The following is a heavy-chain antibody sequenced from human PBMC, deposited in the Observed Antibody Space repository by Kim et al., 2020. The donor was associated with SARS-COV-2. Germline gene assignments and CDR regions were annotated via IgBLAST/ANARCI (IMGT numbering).Heavy chain of an antibody. V-gene: IGHV3-23*01. CDR1: GFTFSSYA. Sequence: GGSLRLSCAASGFTFSSYAMSWVRQAPGKGLEWVSAISGSGGSTYYADSVKGRFTISRDNSKNTLYLQMNSLRAEDTAVYYCAKDRTLREGWWELEIVGYYFDYWGQGTLVTVSS. CDR3: AKDRTLREGWWELEIVGYYFDY. D-gene: IGHD1-26*01. CDR2: ISGSGGST. J-gene: IGHJ4*02.